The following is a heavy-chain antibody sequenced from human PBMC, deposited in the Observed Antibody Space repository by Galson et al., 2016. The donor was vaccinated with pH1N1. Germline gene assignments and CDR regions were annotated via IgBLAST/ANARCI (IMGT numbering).Heavy chain of an antibody. CDR1: GGTLSSSG. Sequence: SVKVSCKASGGTLSSSGINWVRQAPGQGLEWMGGIIPIFGTSKYAQKFQGRVTITADESTTTAYMELSRLISEDTAVYYCAREDYYDTDLSDWYFDLWGRGTLATVSS. V-gene: IGHV1-69*13. J-gene: IGHJ2*01. CDR2: IIPIFGTS. D-gene: IGHD3-22*01. CDR3: AREDYYDTDLSDWYFDL.